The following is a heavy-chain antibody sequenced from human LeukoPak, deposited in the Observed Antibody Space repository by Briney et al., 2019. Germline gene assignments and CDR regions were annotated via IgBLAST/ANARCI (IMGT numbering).Heavy chain of an antibody. Sequence: ASVKVSFKASGYTFTSYAMHWVRPAPGQGLAWMGWINTNTGNPTYPQGFTGRFVFSLDTSVSTAYLQISSLKAEDTAVYYCARVSRRGSGSPDYWGQGALVTVSS. CDR1: GYTFTSYA. J-gene: IGHJ4*02. V-gene: IGHV7-4-1*02. CDR2: INTNTGNP. CDR3: ARVSRRGSGSPDY. D-gene: IGHD3-10*01.